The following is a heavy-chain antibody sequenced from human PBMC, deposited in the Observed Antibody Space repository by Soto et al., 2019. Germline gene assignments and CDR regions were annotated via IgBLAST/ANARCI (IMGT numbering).Heavy chain of an antibody. CDR3: AHPRGYGVFDAYDI. V-gene: IGHV3-23*01. CDR1: GLSFSTYA. D-gene: IGHD4-17*01. J-gene: IGHJ3*02. CDR2: ISAGGDTT. Sequence: GGSLRLSCVASGLSFSTYAMNWVRQAPGKGLEWVSAISAGGDTTYYADSVKGRFTISRDNSINTLYLQMNSLRTEDTAVYYCAHPRGYGVFDAYDIWGQGAMVTVSS.